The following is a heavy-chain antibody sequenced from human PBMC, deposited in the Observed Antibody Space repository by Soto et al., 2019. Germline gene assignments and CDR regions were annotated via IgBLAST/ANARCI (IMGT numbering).Heavy chain of an antibody. Sequence: GASVKVSCKASGYTFTGYYMHWVRQAPGQGFEWMGWINPNSGGTNYAQKFQGRATMTRDTSISTVYMELSRLRSDDTAVYYCAGNWNDGDDYFDYWGQGTLVTVSS. V-gene: IGHV1-2*02. J-gene: IGHJ4*02. CDR2: INPNSGGT. CDR1: GYTFTGYY. D-gene: IGHD1-1*01. CDR3: AGNWNDGDDYFDY.